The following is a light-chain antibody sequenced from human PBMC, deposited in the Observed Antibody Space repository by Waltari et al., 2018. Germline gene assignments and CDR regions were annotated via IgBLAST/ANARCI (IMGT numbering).Light chain of an antibody. CDR1: QSVLSRSTNKNY. J-gene: IGKJ2*03. Sequence: DFVMTQSPDSLAVSLGERATINCKSSQSVLSRSTNKNYLAWYQQKPGQPPKLLIDWASTRQSGVPDRFSGGGSGTDFTRTISRLQAEDVAVYYCQHYYTTPPSFGQGTKVEI. CDR3: QHYYTTPPS. V-gene: IGKV4-1*01. CDR2: WAS.